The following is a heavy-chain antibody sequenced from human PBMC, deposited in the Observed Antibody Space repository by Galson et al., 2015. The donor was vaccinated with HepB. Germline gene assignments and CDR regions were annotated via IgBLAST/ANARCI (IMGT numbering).Heavy chain of an antibody. D-gene: IGHD2-2*02. CDR1: GFTFSSYS. V-gene: IGHV3-21*01. Sequence: SLRLSCAASGFTFSSYSMNWVRQAPGKGLEWVSSISSSRSYIYYADSVKGRFTISRDNAKNSLYLQMNSLRAEDTAVYYCARDLVVVPAAIPSTGDYWGQGTLVTVSS. CDR2: ISSSRSYI. CDR3: ARDLVVVPAAIPSTGDY. J-gene: IGHJ4*02.